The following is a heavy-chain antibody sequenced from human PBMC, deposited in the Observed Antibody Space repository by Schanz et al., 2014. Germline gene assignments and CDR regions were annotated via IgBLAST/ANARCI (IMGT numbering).Heavy chain of an antibody. V-gene: IGHV3-23*04. CDR3: AKTLFPGGTQTDGN. CDR2: ISASGGDT. J-gene: IGHJ4*02. CDR1: GFTFSTHA. Sequence: EVQLVESGGGVVQPGRSLRLSCAASGFTFSTHAMHWVRQAPGKGLEWLSVISASGGDTYYADSVKGRFTISRDNSKSTLYVKMNSLRVEDTAVYYCAKTLFPGGTQTDGNWGRGTLVTVSS. D-gene: IGHD2-8*02.